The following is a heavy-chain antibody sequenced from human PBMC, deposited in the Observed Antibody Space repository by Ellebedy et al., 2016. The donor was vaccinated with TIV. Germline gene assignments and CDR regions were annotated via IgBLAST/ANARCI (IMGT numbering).Heavy chain of an antibody. CDR3: ARGTYYYDSSLLRYYYGMDV. D-gene: IGHD3-22*01. Sequence: MPSETLSLTCAVYGGSFSGYYWSWIRQPPGKGLEWIGEINHSGSTNYNPSLKSRVTISVDTSKNQFSLKLSSVTAADTAVYYCARGTYYYDSSLLRYYYGMDVWGQGTTVTVSS. CDR2: INHSGST. J-gene: IGHJ6*02. V-gene: IGHV4-34*01. CDR1: GGSFSGYY.